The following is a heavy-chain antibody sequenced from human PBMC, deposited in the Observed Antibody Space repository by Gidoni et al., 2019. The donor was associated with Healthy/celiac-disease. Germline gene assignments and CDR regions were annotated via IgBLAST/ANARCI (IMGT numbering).Heavy chain of an antibody. V-gene: IGHV4-39*01. CDR3: ARQRTMIVADAFDI. D-gene: IGHD3-22*01. CDR2: IFYSGST. CDR1: GGSISSSSYY. J-gene: IGHJ3*02. Sequence: QLQLQESGPGLVKPSETLSLTCPVSGGSISSSSYYWGWIRQPPGKGLEWIGSIFYSGSTYYNPSLKSRVTMSVDTSKNQFSLKLTSVTAADTAVYYCARQRTMIVADAFDIWGQGTMVTVSS.